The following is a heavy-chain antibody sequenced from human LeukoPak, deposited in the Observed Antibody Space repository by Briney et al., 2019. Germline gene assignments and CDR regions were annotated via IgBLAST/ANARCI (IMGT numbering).Heavy chain of an antibody. D-gene: IGHD5-18*01. CDR3: ATQGYSYGYDANYYYYYGMDV. J-gene: IGHJ6*02. CDR2: FDPEDGET. V-gene: IGHV1-24*01. Sequence: ASVKVSCKVSGYTLTELSMHWVRQAPGEGLEWMGGFDPEDGETIYAQKFQGRVTMTEDTSTDTAYMELSSLRSEDTAVYYCATQGYSYGYDANYYYYYGMDVWGQGTTVTVSS. CDR1: GYTLTELS.